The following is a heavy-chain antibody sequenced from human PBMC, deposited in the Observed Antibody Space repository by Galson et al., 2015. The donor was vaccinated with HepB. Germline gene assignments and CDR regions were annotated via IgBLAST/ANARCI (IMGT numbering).Heavy chain of an antibody. CDR1: GFTFSGSA. J-gene: IGHJ4*02. D-gene: IGHD6-13*01. CDR2: IRSKANNYAT. Sequence: SLRLSCAASGFTFSGSAIHWVRQASGKGPEWVGRIRSKANNYATAYVPSLKGRFTISRDDSKNMAYLHMKSLKTEDTAVYYCSRMGDRSGYSSRWGQGTLVTVSS. V-gene: IGHV3-73*01. CDR3: SRMGDRSGYSSR.